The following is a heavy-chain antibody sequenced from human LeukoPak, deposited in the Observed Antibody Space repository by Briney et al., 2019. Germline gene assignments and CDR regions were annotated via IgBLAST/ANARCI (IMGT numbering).Heavy chain of an antibody. CDR2: ISYDGGNK. CDR1: GFTFSSYG. D-gene: IGHD6-13*01. CDR3: ANSPAAGPFDY. J-gene: IGHJ4*02. V-gene: IGHV3-30*18. Sequence: PGGSLRLSCAASGFTFSSYGMHWVRQAPGKGLEWVAVISYDGGNKYYADSVKGRFTISRDNSKNTLYLQMNSLRAEDTAVYYCANSPAAGPFDYWGQGTLVTVSS.